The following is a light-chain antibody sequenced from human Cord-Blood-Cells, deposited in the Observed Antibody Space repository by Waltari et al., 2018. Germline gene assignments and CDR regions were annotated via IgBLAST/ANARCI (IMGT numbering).Light chain of an antibody. Sequence: QSVLTQPPSVSAAPGQKVTISCSGSSSNLGNNYVSWYQQPPGTAPKLLIYENNKRPSGIPDRFSDSKSGTSATLGITGLQTGDEADYYCGTWDSSLSAEVFGGGTKLTVL. J-gene: IGLJ2*01. CDR1: SSNLGNNY. V-gene: IGLV1-51*02. CDR3: GTWDSSLSAEV. CDR2: ENN.